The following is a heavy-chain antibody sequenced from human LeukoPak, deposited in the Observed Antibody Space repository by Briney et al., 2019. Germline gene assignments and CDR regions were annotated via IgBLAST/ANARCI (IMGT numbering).Heavy chain of an antibody. Sequence: GGSLRLSCAASGFTFSSYWMSWVRQAPGKGLEWVANIKQDGSEKYYVDSVKGRFTISRDNAKNSLYLQMNSLRAEDTAVYYCARDEGYDSAEIFDYWGQGTLVTVSS. V-gene: IGHV3-7*01. J-gene: IGHJ4*02. CDR3: ARDEGYDSAEIFDY. CDR2: IKQDGSEK. CDR1: GFTFSSYW. D-gene: IGHD3-16*01.